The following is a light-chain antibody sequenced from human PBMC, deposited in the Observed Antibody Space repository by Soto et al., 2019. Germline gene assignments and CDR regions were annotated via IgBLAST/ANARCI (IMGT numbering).Light chain of an antibody. CDR2: DAS. V-gene: IGKV3-11*01. CDR3: QQRSNCPIT. Sequence: IVLTQSPATLSLSPGERATLSCRTSQNVNRYLAWYQQKPGQAPRLLIYDASNRATGIPARFSGSGSGTDFTLTISSLAPDDVAVYYCQQRSNCPITFGQGTRLEIK. CDR1: QNVNRY. J-gene: IGKJ5*01.